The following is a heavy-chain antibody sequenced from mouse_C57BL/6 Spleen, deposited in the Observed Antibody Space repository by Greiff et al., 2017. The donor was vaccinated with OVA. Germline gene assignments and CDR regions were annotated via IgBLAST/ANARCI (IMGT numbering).Heavy chain of an antibody. CDR3: AREGDYDYYYAMDY. CDR2: ISYDGSN. D-gene: IGHD2-4*01. Sequence: EVQLVESGPGLVKPSQSLSLTCSVTGYSITSGYYWTWIRQFPGNKLEWMGYISYDGSNNYNPSLKNRISITRDTSKNQFFLKLNSVTTEDTATYYCAREGDYDYYYAMDYWGQGTSVTVSS. J-gene: IGHJ4*01. V-gene: IGHV3-6*01. CDR1: GYSITSGYY.